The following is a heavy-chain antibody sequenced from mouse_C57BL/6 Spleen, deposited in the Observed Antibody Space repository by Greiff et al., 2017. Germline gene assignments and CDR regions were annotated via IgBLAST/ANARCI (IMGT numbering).Heavy chain of an antibody. V-gene: IGHV1-78*01. D-gene: IGHD1-1*01. CDR1: GYTFTDHT. J-gene: IGHJ2*01. Sequence: VQLQQSDAELVKPGASVKISCKVSGYTFTDHTIHWMKQRPEQGLEGIGYIYPRDGSTKYNEKFKGKATLTADKSSSTAYMQLNSLTSEDSAVYFCARGPYYYGSSYGGFDYWGQGTTLTVSS. CDR3: ARGPYYYGSSYGGFDY. CDR2: IYPRDGST.